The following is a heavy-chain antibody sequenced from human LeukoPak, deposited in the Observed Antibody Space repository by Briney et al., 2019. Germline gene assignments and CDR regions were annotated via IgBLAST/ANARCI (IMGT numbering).Heavy chain of an antibody. J-gene: IGHJ5*02. Sequence: GGSLRLSCAASGFTFSSYAMSWVRQAPGKGLEWVSAISGSGGSTYYADSVKGRFTISRDNSRNTLYLQMNSLRAEDTAVYYCARRSDSGSYGWFDPWGQGTLVTVSS. CDR1: GFTFSSYA. CDR2: ISGSGGST. V-gene: IGHV3-23*01. CDR3: ARRSDSGSYGWFDP. D-gene: IGHD1-26*01.